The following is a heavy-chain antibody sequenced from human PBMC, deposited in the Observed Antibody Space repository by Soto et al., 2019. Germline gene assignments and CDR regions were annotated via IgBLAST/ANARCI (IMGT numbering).Heavy chain of an antibody. D-gene: IGHD6-13*01. Sequence: GGSLRLSCAASGFTFSSYAMSWVRQAPGKGLEWVSAISGSGGSTYYADSVKGRFTISRDNSKNTLYLQMNSLRAEDPAVYYCAKVRSSSWAYFQHWGQGTLVTVSS. J-gene: IGHJ1*01. V-gene: IGHV3-23*01. CDR2: ISGSGGST. CDR1: GFTFSSYA. CDR3: AKVRSSSWAYFQH.